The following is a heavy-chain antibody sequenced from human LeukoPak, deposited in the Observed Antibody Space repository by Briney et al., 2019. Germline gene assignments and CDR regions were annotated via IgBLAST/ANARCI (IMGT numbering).Heavy chain of an antibody. CDR3: TRDATYYLRYGYFDY. CDR2: INNVASHI. D-gene: IGHD2/OR15-2a*01. Sequence: GGSLRLSCAASGFSISSSAMNWVRQAPGKGLEWVSSINNVASHIYYAGSVRGRFTISRNNAKNSVYLQMNSLRAEDTAVYYCTRDATYYLRYGYFDYWGQGTLVTVSS. V-gene: IGHV3-21*01. CDR1: GFSISSSA. J-gene: IGHJ4*02.